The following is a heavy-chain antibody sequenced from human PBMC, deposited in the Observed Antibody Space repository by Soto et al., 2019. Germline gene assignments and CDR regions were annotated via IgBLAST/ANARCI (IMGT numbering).Heavy chain of an antibody. CDR3: AREVGATIDYYYYGMDV. CDR2: IIPIFGTA. Sequence: QVQLVQSGAEVKKPGSSVNVSCKASGGTFSSYAISWVRQAPGQGLEWMGGIIPIFGTANYAQKFQGRVTITADKSTSTAYMELSSLRSEDTAVYYCAREVGATIDYYYYGMDVWGQGTTVTVSS. D-gene: IGHD1-26*01. CDR1: GGTFSSYA. V-gene: IGHV1-69*06. J-gene: IGHJ6*02.